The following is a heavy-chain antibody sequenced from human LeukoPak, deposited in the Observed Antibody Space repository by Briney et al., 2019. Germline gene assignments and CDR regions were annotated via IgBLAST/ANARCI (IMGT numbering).Heavy chain of an antibody. CDR3: ARHDGGWYRSDY. CDR2: ISGYNGKT. J-gene: IGHJ4*02. Sequence: ASVKVSCKAAGYTFTSYGISWVRQAPRQGLEWMGWISGYNGKTLYAQKVQDRVTLTTDTSTNIAYMELRSLRSDDTAVYYCARHDGGWYRSDYWGQGTLVTVSS. D-gene: IGHD6-19*01. CDR1: GYTFTSYG. V-gene: IGHV1-18*01.